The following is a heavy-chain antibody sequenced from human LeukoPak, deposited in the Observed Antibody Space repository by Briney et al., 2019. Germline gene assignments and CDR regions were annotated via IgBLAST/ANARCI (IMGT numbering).Heavy chain of an antibody. D-gene: IGHD5-24*01. Sequence: GGSLRLSCAASGFTLTGYAMSWVRQAPGKGLEWVSYISSSSSTIYYADSVKGRFTISRDNAKNSLYLQMNSLRAEDTAVYYCARDLEMAYWGQGTLVTVSS. J-gene: IGHJ4*02. V-gene: IGHV3-48*01. CDR2: ISSSSSTI. CDR1: GFTLTGYA. CDR3: ARDLEMAY.